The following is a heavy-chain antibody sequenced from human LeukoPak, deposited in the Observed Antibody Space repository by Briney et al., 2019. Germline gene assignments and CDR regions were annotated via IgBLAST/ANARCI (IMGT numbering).Heavy chain of an antibody. J-gene: IGHJ6*02. CDR1: GFTLSSYA. Sequence: GGSLRLSGAASGFTLSSYAMTWVRQAPGKGLEWVSLMYSFGNTYYADSVKGRFTISRDNSKNTLYLQMNSLRAEDTALYYCARGKPVTGTPDYYSYGMDVWGQGTMVTVSS. V-gene: IGHV3-53*01. D-gene: IGHD1-20*01. CDR3: ARGKPVTGTPDYYSYGMDV. CDR2: MYSFGNT.